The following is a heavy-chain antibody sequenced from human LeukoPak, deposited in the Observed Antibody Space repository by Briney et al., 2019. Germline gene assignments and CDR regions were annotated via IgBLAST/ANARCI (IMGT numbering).Heavy chain of an antibody. Sequence: PGGYLRLSCAASGFTFSSYWMSWVRQAPGKGLEWVANIKQDGSEKYYVDSVKGRFTISRDNAKNSLYLQMNSLRAEDTAVYYCARALGIAAAGRYYYYGMDVWGQGTTVTVSS. CDR1: GFTFSSYW. V-gene: IGHV3-7*03. J-gene: IGHJ6*02. D-gene: IGHD6-13*01. CDR3: ARALGIAAAGRYYYYGMDV. CDR2: IKQDGSEK.